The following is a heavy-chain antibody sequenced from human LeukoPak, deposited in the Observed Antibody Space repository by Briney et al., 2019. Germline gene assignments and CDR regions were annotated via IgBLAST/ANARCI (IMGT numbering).Heavy chain of an antibody. CDR2: INHSGST. D-gene: IGHD3-3*01. V-gene: IGHV4-34*01. J-gene: IGHJ4*02. Sequence: SSETLSLTCAVYGGSFSGYYWSWIRQPPGKGLEWIGEINHSGSTNYNPSLKSRVTISVDTSKNQFSLKLSSVTAADTAVYYCARDDFWSGYPSYYFDYWGQGTLVTVSS. CDR3: ARDDFWSGYPSYYFDY. CDR1: GGSFSGYY.